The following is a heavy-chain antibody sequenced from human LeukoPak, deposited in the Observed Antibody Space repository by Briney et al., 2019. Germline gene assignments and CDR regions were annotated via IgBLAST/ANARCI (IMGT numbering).Heavy chain of an antibody. V-gene: IGHV5-51*01. CDR3: ASLPGRDFWSGYYSYWYFDL. J-gene: IGHJ2*01. CDR1: GYSFTSYW. D-gene: IGHD3-3*01. CDR2: IYPGDSDT. Sequence: RGESLKISCKGSGYSFTSYWIGWVRQMPGKGLEWMGIIYPGDSDTRYSPSFQGQVTISADKSISTAYLQWSSLKASDTAMYYCASLPGRDFWSGYYSYWYFDLWGRGTLVTVSS.